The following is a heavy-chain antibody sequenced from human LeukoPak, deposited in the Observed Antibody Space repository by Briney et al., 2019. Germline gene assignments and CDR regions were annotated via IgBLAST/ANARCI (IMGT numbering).Heavy chain of an antibody. CDR3: ARDLGAGYSYGWLDY. CDR1: GFTFSSYA. V-gene: IGHV3-30-3*01. CDR2: ISYDGSNK. J-gene: IGHJ4*02. Sequence: GRSLRLSCAAPGFTFSSYAMHWVRQAPGKGLEWVAVISYDGSNKYYADSVKGRFTISRDNSKNTLYLQMNSLRAEDTAVYYCARDLGAGYSYGWLDYWGQGTLVTVSS. D-gene: IGHD5-18*01.